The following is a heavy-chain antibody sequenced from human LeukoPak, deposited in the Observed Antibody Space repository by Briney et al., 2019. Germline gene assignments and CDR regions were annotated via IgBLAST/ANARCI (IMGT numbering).Heavy chain of an antibody. CDR2: ISGSGGST. J-gene: IGHJ4*02. V-gene: IGHV3-23*01. D-gene: IGHD3-22*01. CDR3: AIYRRYYDSSGYWAFDY. Sequence: PGGSLRLSCAASGFTFSSYAMSWVRQAPGKGLEWVSAISGSGGSTYYADSVKGRFTISRDNSKNTLYLQMNSLRAEDTAVYYCAIYRRYYDSSGYWAFDYWGQGTLVTVSS. CDR1: GFTFSSYA.